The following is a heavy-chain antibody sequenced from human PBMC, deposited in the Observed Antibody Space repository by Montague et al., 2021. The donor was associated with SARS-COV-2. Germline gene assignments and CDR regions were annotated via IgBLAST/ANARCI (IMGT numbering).Heavy chain of an antibody. CDR2: FYYSGST. V-gene: IGHV4-59*01. CDR3: ARAIPNPKLLWFGELLYINYFDY. D-gene: IGHD3-10*01. CDR1: GGSISSYY. Sequence: SETLSLTCTVSGGSISSYYWSWIRQPPGKGLEWIGYFYYSGSTNYNPSFKSRLSISGDTSKNQFSLEVTSVTAADTAVYYCARAIPNPKLLWFGELLYINYFDYWGPGTLVTVSS. J-gene: IGHJ4*02.